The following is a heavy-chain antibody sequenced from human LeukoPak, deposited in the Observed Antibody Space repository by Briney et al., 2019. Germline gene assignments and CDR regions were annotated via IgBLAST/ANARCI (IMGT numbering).Heavy chain of an antibody. J-gene: IGHJ4*02. D-gene: IGHD3-16*01. CDR1: GFTFSSYA. Sequence: LAGGSLRLSCAASGFTFSSYAMSWVRQAPGKGLEWVSAISGSGGSTYYADSVKGRFTISRDNSKNTLYLQMNSLRAEDTAVYYCARDGGRGYFDYWGQGTLVTVSS. CDR3: ARDGGRGYFDY. CDR2: ISGSGGST. V-gene: IGHV3-23*01.